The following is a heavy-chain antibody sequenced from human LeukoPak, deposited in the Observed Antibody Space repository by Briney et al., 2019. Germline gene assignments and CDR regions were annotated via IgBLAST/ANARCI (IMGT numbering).Heavy chain of an antibody. D-gene: IGHD1-26*01. CDR2: MNPNSGNT. CDR1: GYTFTSYD. V-gene: IGHV1-8*01. CDR3: ARGGGSYYYYGMDV. J-gene: IGHJ6*02. Sequence: ASVKASCKASGYTFTSYDINWVRQATGQRLEWMGWMNPNSGNTGYAQKFQGRVTMTRNTSISTAYMELSSLRSEDTAVYYCARGGGSYYYYGMDVWGQGTTVTVSS.